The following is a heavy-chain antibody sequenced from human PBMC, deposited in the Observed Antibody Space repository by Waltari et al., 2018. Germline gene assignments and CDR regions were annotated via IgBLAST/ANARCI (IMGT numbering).Heavy chain of an antibody. Sequence: QLQLQESGPGLVKPSETLSLTCTVSVGSISSSSYYWGWIRQPPGKGLEWIGSIYYSGLTSYNPSLKSRVTIAVETSQNQFSLKLGSVTAADTAVYYCARHLAGDCGGDCYSHWYFDLWGRGTLVTVSS. V-gene: IGHV4-39*07. CDR2: IYYSGLT. J-gene: IGHJ2*01. CDR1: VGSISSSSYY. CDR3: ARHLAGDCGGDCYSHWYFDL. D-gene: IGHD2-21*02.